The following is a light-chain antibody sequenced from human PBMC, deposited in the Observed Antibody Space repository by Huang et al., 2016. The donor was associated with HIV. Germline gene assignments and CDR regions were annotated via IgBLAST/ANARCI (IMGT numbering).Light chain of an antibody. CDR3: QQYNNWPWT. J-gene: IGKJ1*01. CDR1: QSVSND. CDR2: CAS. V-gene: IGKV3-15*01. Sequence: EIVMTQSPATLSVSPGERATLYCRASQSVSNDLAWYQQNPGQPPRLLIYCASNRATVVPAGFSGSGSGTEFTLTISSLQSEDFAVYYCQQYNNWPWTFGPGTKVDFK.